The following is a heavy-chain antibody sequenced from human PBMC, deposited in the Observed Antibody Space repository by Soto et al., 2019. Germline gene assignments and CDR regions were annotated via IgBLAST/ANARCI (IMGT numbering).Heavy chain of an antibody. D-gene: IGHD3-3*01. V-gene: IGHV4-34*01. J-gene: IGHJ4*02. CDR3: ARASDFWSAGDFDY. CDR2: INHSGST. CDR1: GGSFSGYY. Sequence: SQTLSLTCAVYGGSFSGYYWSLLRQPPGKGLEWIGEINHSGSTNYNPSPKSRVTISVDTSKNQFSLKLSSVTAADTAVYYCARASDFWSAGDFDYWGQGTLVTVSS.